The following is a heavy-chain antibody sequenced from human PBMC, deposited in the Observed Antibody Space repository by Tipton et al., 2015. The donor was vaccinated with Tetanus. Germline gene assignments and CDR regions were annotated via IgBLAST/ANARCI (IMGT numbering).Heavy chain of an antibody. V-gene: IGHV4-61*03. CDR3: AREVPAAGHFDS. J-gene: IGHJ4*02. D-gene: IGHD2-2*01. CDR2: VSYSGRT. Sequence: TLSLTCTVSGASVRAGDYSWNWIRQPPGKGLEWLAYVSYSGRTNSHYFLKSRITVSQDASKNHFSLRLTSVTAADTAVYYCAREVPAAGHFDSWGQGTLVTVSS. CDR1: GASVRAGDYS.